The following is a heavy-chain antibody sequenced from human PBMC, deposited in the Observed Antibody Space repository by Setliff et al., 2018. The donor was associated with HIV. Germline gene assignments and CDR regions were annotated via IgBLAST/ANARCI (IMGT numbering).Heavy chain of an antibody. D-gene: IGHD1-26*01. Sequence: SETLSLTCTVSGGSISGHYWSWIRQPPGKGLEWIAYIFYTGSTNYNPSLKSRVTMSVDTSKNQFSLKLNSVTAADTAVYYCARSTVGAGASFPWGRGILVTVSS. CDR2: IFYTGST. CDR3: ARSTVGAGASFP. J-gene: IGHJ5*02. CDR1: GGSISGHY. V-gene: IGHV4-59*11.